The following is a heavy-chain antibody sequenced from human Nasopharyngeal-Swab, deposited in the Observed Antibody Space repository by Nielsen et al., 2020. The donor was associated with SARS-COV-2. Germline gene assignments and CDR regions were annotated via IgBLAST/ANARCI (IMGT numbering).Heavy chain of an antibody. V-gene: IGHV3-30*18. Sequence: GRQAPGKGLEWVAVISYDGSNKYYADSVKGRFTISRDNSKNTLYLQMNSLRAEDTAVYYCAKDGSSTSSGIKIDYWGQGTLVTVSS. D-gene: IGHD2-2*01. CDR2: ISYDGSNK. J-gene: IGHJ4*02. CDR3: AKDGSSTSSGIKIDY.